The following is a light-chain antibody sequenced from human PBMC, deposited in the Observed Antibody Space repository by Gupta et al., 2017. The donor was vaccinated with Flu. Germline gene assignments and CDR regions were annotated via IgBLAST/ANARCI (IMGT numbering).Light chain of an antibody. Sequence: EIVLTQSPATLSVSPGERATLSCRASQSVSSYLTWYQQKPGQAPRLLIYDASNRATGIPARFSGSGSGTDLNLTISSIGPVDFAVYYCQRRRYSDSFGQGTKLEIK. J-gene: IGKJ2*03. V-gene: IGKV3-11*01. CDR1: QSVSSY. CDR2: DAS. CDR3: QRRRYSDS.